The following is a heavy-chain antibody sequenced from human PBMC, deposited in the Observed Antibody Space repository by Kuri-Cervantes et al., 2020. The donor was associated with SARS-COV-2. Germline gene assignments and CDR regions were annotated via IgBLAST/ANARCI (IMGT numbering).Heavy chain of an antibody. V-gene: IGHV3-21*04. CDR1: GFTFSSYS. Sequence: GESLKISCAASGFTFSSYSMNWVRQAPGKGLEWVSSISSSSSYIYYADSVKGRFTISRDNAKNSLYLQMNSLRAEDTAVYYCAKELSTVASYYFDYWGQGTRVTVSS. CDR3: AKELSTVASYYFDY. D-gene: IGHD4-23*01. CDR2: ISSSSSYI. J-gene: IGHJ4*02.